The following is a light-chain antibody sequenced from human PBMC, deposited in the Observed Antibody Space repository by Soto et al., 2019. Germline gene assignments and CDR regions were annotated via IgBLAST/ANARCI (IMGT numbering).Light chain of an antibody. V-gene: IGLV2-11*01. CDR1: SSDVGDYNS. Sequence: QSALTQPRSVSGSPGLSVTVSCIGTSSDVGDYNSVSWYQQHPGKAPKLMIYDVSKRPSGVPDRFSGSKSGNTASLTISGLQAEDEADYYCCSYVGSYSYVFGIGTKLTVL. J-gene: IGLJ1*01. CDR3: CSYVGSYSYV. CDR2: DVS.